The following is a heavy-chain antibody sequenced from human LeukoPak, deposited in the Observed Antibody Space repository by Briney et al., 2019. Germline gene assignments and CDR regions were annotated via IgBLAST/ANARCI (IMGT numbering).Heavy chain of an antibody. Sequence: ASVKVSCKASGYTFTGYYMHWVRQAPGQGLEWMGWINPNSGGTNYAQKVQGRVTMTRDTSISTAYMELSRLRSDDTAVYYCARISSSFPLGSPIDYWGQGTLVTVSS. V-gene: IGHV1-2*02. D-gene: IGHD6-13*01. CDR1: GYTFTGYY. CDR3: ARISSSFPLGSPIDY. J-gene: IGHJ4*02. CDR2: INPNSGGT.